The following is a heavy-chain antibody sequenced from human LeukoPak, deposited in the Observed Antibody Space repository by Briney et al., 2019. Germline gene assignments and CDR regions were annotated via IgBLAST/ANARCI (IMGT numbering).Heavy chain of an antibody. V-gene: IGHV3-33*08. J-gene: IGHJ5*02. CDR1: GFTFSRSW. Sequence: GGSLRLSCAASGFTFSRSWMHWVRQGPGKGLEWVAFIRYDGSNKYYADSVKGRFTISRDNSKNTLHLQMNSLRAEDTALYYCAREYYDILTGYGSRNWLDPWGQGTLVTVSS. CDR3: AREYYDILTGYGSRNWLDP. CDR2: IRYDGSNK. D-gene: IGHD3-9*01.